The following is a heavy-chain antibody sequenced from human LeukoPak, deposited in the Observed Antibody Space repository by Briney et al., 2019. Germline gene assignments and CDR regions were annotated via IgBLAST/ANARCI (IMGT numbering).Heavy chain of an antibody. J-gene: IGHJ5*02. D-gene: IGHD2-15*01. Sequence: PSQTLSLTCTVSGGSISSGSYHWSWIRQPAGKGLEWIGRIYTSGSTNYNPSLKSRVTISVDTSKNQFSLKLSSVTAADTAVYYCARACSGGSCYSPWFDPWGQGTLVTVSS. CDR2: IYTSGST. V-gene: IGHV4-61*02. CDR1: GGSISSGSYH. CDR3: ARACSGGSCYSPWFDP.